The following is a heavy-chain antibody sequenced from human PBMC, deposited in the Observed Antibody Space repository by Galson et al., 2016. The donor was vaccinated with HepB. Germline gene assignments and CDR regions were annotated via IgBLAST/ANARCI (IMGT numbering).Heavy chain of an antibody. CDR3: ARGGRFGDSLDYYYFGMDV. CDR1: GYAFTSNG. V-gene: IGHV1-18*04. Sequence: SVKVSCKASGYAFTSNGITWVRQAPGQGLEWVGWISAYNGHTDHAQKFQGRVIMTTDTSTSTAYMELRSLRYDDTAVYYCARGGRFGDSLDYYYFGMDVWGQGTTVIVSS. J-gene: IGHJ6*02. CDR2: ISAYNGHT. D-gene: IGHD3-16*01.